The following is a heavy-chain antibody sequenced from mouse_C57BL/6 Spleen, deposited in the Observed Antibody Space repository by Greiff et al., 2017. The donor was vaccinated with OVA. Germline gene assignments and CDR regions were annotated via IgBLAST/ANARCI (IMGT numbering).Heavy chain of an antibody. J-gene: IGHJ4*01. V-gene: IGHV1-26*01. CDR2: INPNNGGT. Sequence: EVQLQQSGPELVKPGASVKISCKASGYTFTDYYMNWVKQSHGKSLEWIGDINPNNGGTSYNQKFKGKATLTVDKSSSTAYMALRSLTSEDSAVYYCARGGGNYRRDPMDYWGQGTSVTVSS. CDR3: ARGGGNYRRDPMDY. D-gene: IGHD2-1*01. CDR1: GYTFTDYY.